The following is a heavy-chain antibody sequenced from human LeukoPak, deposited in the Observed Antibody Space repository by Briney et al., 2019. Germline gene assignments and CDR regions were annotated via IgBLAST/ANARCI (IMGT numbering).Heavy chain of an antibody. Sequence: GESLKISCXGSGYSFTSYWIGWERQMPGKGLEWMGIIYPGDSDTRYSPSFQGQVTISADKSISTAYLQWSSLKASDTAMYYCARQSPAYYYDSSGYYYFDYWGQGTLVTVSS. J-gene: IGHJ4*02. D-gene: IGHD3-22*01. CDR3: ARQSPAYYYDSSGYYYFDY. CDR2: IYPGDSDT. V-gene: IGHV5-51*01. CDR1: GYSFTSYW.